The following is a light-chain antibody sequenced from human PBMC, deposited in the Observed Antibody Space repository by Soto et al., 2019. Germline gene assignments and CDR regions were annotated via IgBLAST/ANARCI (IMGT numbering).Light chain of an antibody. V-gene: IGLV2-14*01. CDR1: SSDAGGYDY. Sequence: QSALTQPAAVSGSPGQSIAISCAGTSSDAGGYDYVSWYQQHPGKAPKLMISDVSNRPSGVSNRFSGSMSGNTASLTISGLQAEDEADYYCSSYTSSSTLVFGTGSKVTVL. J-gene: IGLJ1*01. CDR3: SSYTSSSTLV. CDR2: DVS.